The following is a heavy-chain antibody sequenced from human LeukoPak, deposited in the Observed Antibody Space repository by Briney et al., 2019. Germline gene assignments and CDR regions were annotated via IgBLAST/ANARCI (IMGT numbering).Heavy chain of an antibody. CDR2: FIPILGIA. Sequence: SVKVSCKASGGTFSSYAISWVRQAPGQGLEWMGRFIPILGIANYAQKFQGRVTITADKSTSTAYMELSSLRSEDTAVYYCARGPYYDSSGYSNWFDPWGQGTLVTVSS. CDR3: ARGPYYDSSGYSNWFDP. CDR1: GGTFSSYA. V-gene: IGHV1-69*04. D-gene: IGHD3-22*01. J-gene: IGHJ5*02.